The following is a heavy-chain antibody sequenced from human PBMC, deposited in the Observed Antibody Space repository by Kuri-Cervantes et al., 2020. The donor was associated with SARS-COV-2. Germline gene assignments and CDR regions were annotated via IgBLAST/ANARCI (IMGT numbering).Heavy chain of an antibody. D-gene: IGHD3-3*01. CDR2: IYYSGST. CDR1: GGSISSSSYY. J-gene: IGHJ5*02. Sequence: SETLSLTCTVSGGSISSSSYYWGWIRQPPGKGLERIGSIYYSGSTYYNPSLKSRVTISVDTSKNQFSLKLSSVTAADTAVYYCARQMMSSITIFGVVITRNWFAPWGPGTPVPVAS. V-gene: IGHV4-39*01. CDR3: ARQMMSSITIFGVVITRNWFAP.